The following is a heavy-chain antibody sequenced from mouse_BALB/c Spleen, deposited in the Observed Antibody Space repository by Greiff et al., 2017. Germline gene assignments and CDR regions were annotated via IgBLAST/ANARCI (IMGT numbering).Heavy chain of an antibody. J-gene: IGHJ1*01. V-gene: IGHV3-2*02. Sequence: DVQLQESGPGLVKPSQSLSLTCTVTGYSITSDYAWNWIRQFPGNKLEWMGYISYSGSTSYNPSLKSRISITRDTSKNQFFLQLNSVTTEDTATYYCARENITTAHWYFDVWGAGTTVTVSS. D-gene: IGHD1-2*01. CDR1: GYSITSDYA. CDR3: ARENITTAHWYFDV. CDR2: ISYSGST.